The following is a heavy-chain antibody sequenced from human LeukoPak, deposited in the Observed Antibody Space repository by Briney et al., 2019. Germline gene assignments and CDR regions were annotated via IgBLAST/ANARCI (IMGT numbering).Heavy chain of an antibody. J-gene: IGHJ4*02. D-gene: IGHD6-13*01. CDR3: TRGHYSNTL. CDR1: GFIVSDKY. Sequence: TGGSLRLSCAASGFIVSDKYMSWVRQAPGKGLEWISVIYSDGNTYYSDSVKGRFTISRDSSKNTLLLQMDSLRVEDTAVNYCTRGHYSNTLGGQGTLVTVSS. CDR2: IYSDGNT. V-gene: IGHV3-66*01.